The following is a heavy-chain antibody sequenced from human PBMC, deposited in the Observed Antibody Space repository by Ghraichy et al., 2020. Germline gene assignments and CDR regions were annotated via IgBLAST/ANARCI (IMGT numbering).Heavy chain of an antibody. CDR1: GFTFTSSA. CDR3: AAGGIGYCSGGSCYGSLYYYGMDV. Sequence: SVKVSCKASGFTFTSSAVQWVRQARGQRLEWIGWIVVGSGNTNYAQKFQERVTITRDMSTSTAYMELSSLRSEDTAVYYCAAGGIGYCSGGSCYGSLYYYGMDVWGQGTTVTVSS. D-gene: IGHD2-15*01. J-gene: IGHJ6*02. V-gene: IGHV1-58*01. CDR2: IVVGSGNT.